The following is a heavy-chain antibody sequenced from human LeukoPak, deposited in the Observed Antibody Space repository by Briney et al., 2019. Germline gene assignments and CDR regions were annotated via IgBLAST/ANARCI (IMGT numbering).Heavy chain of an antibody. Sequence: PGGSLRLSCAASGITFSYNWMHWVRQAPGKGLVWVSRIDADGGSATYADSVKGRFTISRDNAKNTLYLQMNSLRVEDTAVYYCARLDYGDYGSFDYWGQGSLVTVSS. D-gene: IGHD4-17*01. V-gene: IGHV3-74*01. CDR3: ARLDYGDYGSFDY. CDR1: GITFSYNW. CDR2: IDADGGSA. J-gene: IGHJ4*02.